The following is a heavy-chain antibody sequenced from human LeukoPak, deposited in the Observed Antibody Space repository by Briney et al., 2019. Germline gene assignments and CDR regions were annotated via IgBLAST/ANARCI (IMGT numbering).Heavy chain of an antibody. CDR2: IYYSGTT. V-gene: IGHV4-59*01. Sequence: SETLSLTCTVSGASINTYYWSWIRQPPGKGLEWIGYIYYSGTTSYNPSLKTRVTISIDTSKNQFSLKLSSVTAADTAVYYCARVLRPMASQYYFEYWGRGTLVTVSS. D-gene: IGHD3-10*01. CDR1: GASINTYY. CDR3: ARVLRPMASQYYFEY. J-gene: IGHJ4*02.